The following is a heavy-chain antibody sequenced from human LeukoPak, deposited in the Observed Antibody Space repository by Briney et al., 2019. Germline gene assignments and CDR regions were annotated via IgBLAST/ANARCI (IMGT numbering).Heavy chain of an antibody. CDR2: IYHTGST. D-gene: IGHD1-26*01. V-gene: IGHV4-38-2*01. CDR3: SRGWDACKLGNY. Sequence: SETLSLTCAVSGYSISSGYYWGWIRQPPGKGLEWIGSIYHTGSTYYHPSFKSRVTISVDTSKNQFSLRLSSVTAADTAVYYCSRGWDACKLGNYWGQGSLVTVSS. CDR1: GYSISSGYY. J-gene: IGHJ4*02.